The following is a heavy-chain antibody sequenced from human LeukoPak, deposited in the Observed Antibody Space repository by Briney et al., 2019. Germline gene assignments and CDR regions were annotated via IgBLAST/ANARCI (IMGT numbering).Heavy chain of an antibody. V-gene: IGHV1-2*02. CDR2: INPNSGGT. D-gene: IGHD6-13*01. Sequence: GASVKVSCKASGYTFTGYYMHWVRQAPGQGLEWMGWINPNSGGTNYAQKFQGRVTMTRDTSISTAYMELSRLRSDDTAVYYYARGPPWRTAGTKRDAFDIWGQGTMVTVSS. CDR3: ARGPPWRTAGTKRDAFDI. J-gene: IGHJ3*02. CDR1: GYTFTGYY.